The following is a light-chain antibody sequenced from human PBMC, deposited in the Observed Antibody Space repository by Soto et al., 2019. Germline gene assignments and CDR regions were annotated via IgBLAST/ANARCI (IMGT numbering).Light chain of an antibody. V-gene: IGKV1-6*01. Sequence: IQMTQSPSSLSASVGDRVTITCRASQSIRNDLDWFQQKPGKAPKLLIYAASNLQSGVPARFSGSGSGTDFTLTISSLQPEDFATYYCLQKYFYPFTFGPGTKVDIK. J-gene: IGKJ3*01. CDR2: AAS. CDR1: QSIRND. CDR3: LQKYFYPFT.